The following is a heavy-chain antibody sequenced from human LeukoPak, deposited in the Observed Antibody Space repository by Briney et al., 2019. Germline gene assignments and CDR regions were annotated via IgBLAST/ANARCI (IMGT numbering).Heavy chain of an antibody. CDR2: IIPVFGTA. CDR3: ARGVGATMPHYFDY. V-gene: IGHV1-69*05. CDR1: GGTFSSYA. Sequence: SVKVSCKASGGTFSSYAISWVRQAPGQGLEWMGRIIPVFGTANYAQKFQGRVTITTDESTSTAYMELSSLRSEDTAVYYCARGVGATMPHYFDYWGQGTLVTVSS. D-gene: IGHD1-26*01. J-gene: IGHJ4*02.